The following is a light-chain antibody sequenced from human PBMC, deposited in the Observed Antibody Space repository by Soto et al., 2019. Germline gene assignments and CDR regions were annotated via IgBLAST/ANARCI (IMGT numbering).Light chain of an antibody. V-gene: IGKV3-15*01. CDR3: QQYDNWPPIT. J-gene: IGKJ5*01. CDR1: QSVSSN. CDR2: DAS. Sequence: EIVMTQSPATLSVSVGEIVTLSFMASQSVSSNLAWYQQKPGQAPRLLIYDASTRASGIPARVSGSGSGTEFTLTISSLQSEDFAVYYCQQYDNWPPITFGQGTRLEIK.